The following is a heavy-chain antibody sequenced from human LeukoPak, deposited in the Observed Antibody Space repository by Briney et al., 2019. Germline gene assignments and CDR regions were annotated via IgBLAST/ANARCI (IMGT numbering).Heavy chain of an antibody. V-gene: IGHV3-23*01. Sequence: PGRSLRLLCTASGFSFSSHAMTWARHTGGQGLEWGSSITGSESAAYYADAVKGVLTMSRNNSRNTLTLEMDNLRDEDTAMYYCAKVRGGYVHLQDDFEYGGGGTLVSVS. D-gene: IGHD5-12*01. CDR3: AKVRGGYVHLQDDFEY. CDR2: ITGSESAA. J-gene: IGHJ4*02. CDR1: GFSFSSHA.